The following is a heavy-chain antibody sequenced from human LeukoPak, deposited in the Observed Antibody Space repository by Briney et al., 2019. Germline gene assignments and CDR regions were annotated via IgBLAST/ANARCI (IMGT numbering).Heavy chain of an antibody. V-gene: IGHV1-69*13. CDR3: ARDLAASGYYYYYGMDV. CDR1: GGTFSSYA. D-gene: IGHD6-6*01. J-gene: IGHJ6*02. CDR2: IIPIFGTA. Sequence: PVKVSCKASGGTFSSYAISWVRQAPGQGLEWMGGIIPIFGTANYAQKFQGRVTITADESTSTAYMELSSLRSEDTAVYYCARDLAASGYYYYYGMDVWGQGTTVTVSS.